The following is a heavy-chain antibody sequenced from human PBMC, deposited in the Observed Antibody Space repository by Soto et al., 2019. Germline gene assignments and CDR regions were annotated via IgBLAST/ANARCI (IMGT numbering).Heavy chain of an antibody. Sequence: QVKLVQSRAEVKTPGSSVKVSCKSSGGNFRCYTMSWVRQAPGQGLEWMGRIIPILEVTDYAQKLQGRLTITVDKSTSTVYMELWSLRSEYTAMYYCSRIYSGYEDSWGQGTLVTVSS. CDR1: GGNFRCYT. CDR3: SRIYSGYEDS. D-gene: IGHD5-12*01. CDR2: IIPILEVT. V-gene: IGHV1-69*02. J-gene: IGHJ4*02.